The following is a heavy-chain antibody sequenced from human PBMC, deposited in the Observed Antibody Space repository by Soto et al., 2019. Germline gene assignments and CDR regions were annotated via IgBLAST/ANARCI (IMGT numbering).Heavy chain of an antibody. D-gene: IGHD3-16*01. Sequence: QVQLVESGGGLVKPGGSLRLSCASSGFTFSDYYMGWIRQAPGKGLEWLSCISSGIGSTVYYADSVKGRFTISRDNAKNSLYLQMNSLRAEDTAVYYCEREMRRSYGKFDYWGQGTLVTVSS. V-gene: IGHV3-11*01. J-gene: IGHJ4*02. CDR2: ISSGIGSTV. CDR3: EREMRRSYGKFDY. CDR1: GFTFSDYY.